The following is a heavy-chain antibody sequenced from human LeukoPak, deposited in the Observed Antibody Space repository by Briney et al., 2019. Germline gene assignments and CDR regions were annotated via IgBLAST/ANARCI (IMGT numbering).Heavy chain of an antibody. D-gene: IGHD2-15*01. CDR3: ARGYSGFWQFDY. V-gene: IGHV4-34*01. Sequence: SETLSLACAVAGGSFSTYSWGSIRQLARNGRGWIAYINYTGDTDNGIPNYSQSLESRVNVSADTSKHQLYLYIRSVAAADTGVYYCARGYSGFWQFDYWGQGILVSVSS. CDR2: INYTGDTDNGIP. CDR1: GGSFSTYS. J-gene: IGHJ4*02.